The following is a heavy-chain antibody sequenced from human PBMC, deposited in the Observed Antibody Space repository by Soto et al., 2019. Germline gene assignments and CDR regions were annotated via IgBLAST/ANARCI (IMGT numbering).Heavy chain of an antibody. CDR1: GYSFTSYW. CDR2: IYPGDSDT. V-gene: IGHV5-51*01. J-gene: IGHJ5*02. D-gene: IGHD3-10*01. Sequence: EVQLVQSGAEVKKPGESLKISCKGSGYSFTSYWIGWVRQMPGKGLEWMGIIYPGDSDTRYSPSFQGQVTISADKSISTAYLQWSSLKASDTAMYYCARRVAGDRITMVRGVSSPGGFDPWGQGTLVTVSS. CDR3: ARRVAGDRITMVRGVSSPGGFDP.